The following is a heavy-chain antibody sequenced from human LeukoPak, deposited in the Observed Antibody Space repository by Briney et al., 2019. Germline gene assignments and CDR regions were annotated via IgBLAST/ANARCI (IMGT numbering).Heavy chain of an antibody. V-gene: IGHV4-34*01. J-gene: IGHJ4*02. CDR1: GGSFSGYY. Sequence: SETLSLTCAVYGGSFSGYYWSWIRQPPGKGLEWIGEINHSGSTNYNPSLKSRVTISVDTSKNQFSLKLSSVTAADTAVHYCARHRLWPGSKYFDYWGQGTLVTVSS. CDR3: ARHRLWPGSKYFDY. D-gene: IGHD4/OR15-4a*01. CDR2: INHSGST.